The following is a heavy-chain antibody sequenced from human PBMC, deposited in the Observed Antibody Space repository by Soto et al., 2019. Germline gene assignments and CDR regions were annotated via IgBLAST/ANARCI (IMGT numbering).Heavy chain of an antibody. CDR1: GGSISSGGYY. Sequence: SETLSLTCTVSGGSISSGGYYWSWIRQHPGKGLEWIGYIYYSASTYYNPSLKSRVTISVDTSKNQFSLKLSSVTAADTAVYYCARAQVATCYFDYWGQGTLVTVSS. D-gene: IGHD5-12*01. CDR3: ARAQVATCYFDY. V-gene: IGHV4-31*03. J-gene: IGHJ4*02. CDR2: IYYSAST.